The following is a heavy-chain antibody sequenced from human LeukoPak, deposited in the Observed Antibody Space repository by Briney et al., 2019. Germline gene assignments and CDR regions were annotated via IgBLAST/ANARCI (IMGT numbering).Heavy chain of an antibody. D-gene: IGHD3-16*01. CDR1: GYTFTSYG. CDR2: ISAYNGNT. V-gene: IGHV1-18*01. CDR3: ARDGMITFGGDQYYFDY. J-gene: IGHJ4*02. Sequence: ASVKVSCKASGYTFTSYGISWVRQAPGQGLEWMGWISAYNGNTNYAQKLQGRVTTTTDTSTSTAYMELRSLRSDDTAVYYCARDGMITFGGDQYYFDYWGQGTLVTVSS.